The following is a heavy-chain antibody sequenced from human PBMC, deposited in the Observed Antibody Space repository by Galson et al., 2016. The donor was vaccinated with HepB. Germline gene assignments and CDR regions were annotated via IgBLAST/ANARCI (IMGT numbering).Heavy chain of an antibody. CDR3: ARKKYYYDTSPLGWFDP. Sequence: SLRLSCAASGFTFNKSWMTWVRQAPGKRPEWVATINQDGSESTYVDSVKGRFIISRDNATNSLSLQINRLRPEEPAVYYCARKKYYYDTSPLGWFDPWGQGTLVTVSS. J-gene: IGHJ5*02. CDR1: GFTFNKSW. D-gene: IGHD3-22*01. CDR2: INQDGSES. V-gene: IGHV3-7*03.